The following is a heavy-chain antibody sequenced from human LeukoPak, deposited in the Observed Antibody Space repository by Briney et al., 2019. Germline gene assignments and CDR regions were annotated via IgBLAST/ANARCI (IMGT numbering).Heavy chain of an antibody. CDR3: ARDSAGNDY. CDR2: IKQDGSEK. CDR1: GFTFSTYW. J-gene: IGHJ4*02. Sequence: GGSLRLSCEASGFTFSTYWMSWVRQAPGKGLEWVANIKQDGSEKYYVDSVKGRFTISRDNAKDSLYLQMNSLRAEDTAMYYCARDSAGNDYWGQGTLVTVSS. D-gene: IGHD6-13*01. V-gene: IGHV3-7*01.